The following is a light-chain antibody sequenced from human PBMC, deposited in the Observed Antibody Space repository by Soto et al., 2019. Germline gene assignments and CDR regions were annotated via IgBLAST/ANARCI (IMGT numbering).Light chain of an antibody. Sequence: IQMTQSPSSLSASVGDRVTITCRASQSISTYLYWYQQKPGKAPKLLIYAASSLQSGVPSRFSGSGSGTDFTLTISSLQPEDFATYHCQQSYSIPITFGQGTRLENK. CDR3: QQSYSIPIT. CDR1: QSISTY. V-gene: IGKV1-39*01. J-gene: IGKJ5*01. CDR2: AAS.